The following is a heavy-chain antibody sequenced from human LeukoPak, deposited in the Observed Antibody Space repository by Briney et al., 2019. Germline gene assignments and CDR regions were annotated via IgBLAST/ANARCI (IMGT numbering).Heavy chain of an antibody. V-gene: IGHV4-59*08. CDR2: IYYSGST. J-gene: IGHJ6*02. Sequence: SETLSLTCTVSGGSMSPYHWGWIRQPPGKGLEWTGYIYYSGSTNYNPSLNSRVTISVDTSKNQFSLRLSSVTAADTAIYYCARHEYYYDSSGHPYGMDVWGQGTTVTVSS. CDR1: GGSMSPYH. D-gene: IGHD3-22*01. CDR3: ARHEYYYDSSGHPYGMDV.